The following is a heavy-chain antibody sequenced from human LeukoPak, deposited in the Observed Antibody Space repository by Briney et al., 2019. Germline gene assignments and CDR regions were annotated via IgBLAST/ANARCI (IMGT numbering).Heavy chain of an antibody. CDR3: AREGYGIAAAGTKRYYYGMDV. D-gene: IGHD6-13*01. CDR2: INSDGSST. V-gene: IGHV3-74*01. Sequence: PGGSLRLSCAASGFTFSSYWMHWVRQAPGKGLVWVSRINSDGSSTSYADSVKGRLTISRDNAKNTLYLQMNSLRAEDTAVYYCAREGYGIAAAGTKRYYYGMDVWGKGTTVTVSS. J-gene: IGHJ6*04. CDR1: GFTFSSYW.